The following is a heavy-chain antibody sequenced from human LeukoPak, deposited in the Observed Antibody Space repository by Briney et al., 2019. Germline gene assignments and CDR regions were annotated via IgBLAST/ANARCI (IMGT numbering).Heavy chain of an antibody. CDR2: IYPGDSDT. V-gene: IGHV5-51*01. Sequence: GESLKISCKGSGYSFTSYWIGWVRQMPGKGLEWMGIIYPGDSDTRYSPSFQGQVTISADKSISTAYLRWSSLKASDTAMYYCARLTYYYDSSGSIPDYWGQGTLVTVSS. J-gene: IGHJ4*02. D-gene: IGHD3-22*01. CDR1: GYSFTSYW. CDR3: ARLTYYYDSSGSIPDY.